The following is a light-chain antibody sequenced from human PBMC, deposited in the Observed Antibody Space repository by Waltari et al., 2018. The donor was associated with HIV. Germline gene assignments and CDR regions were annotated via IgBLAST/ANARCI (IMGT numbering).Light chain of an antibody. CDR2: EVN. CDR1: SSDVGNYNL. V-gene: IGLV2-23*02. Sequence: QSALTQPASVSGSPGQSITISCTGTSSDVGNYNLVSWYQHHPGKVPKLMIYEVNKRPSWVSNRFSGSKSGNTASLIITGLQAEDEVDYYCCSYAGSNTVIFGGGTKVTVL. CDR3: CSYAGSNTVI. J-gene: IGLJ2*01.